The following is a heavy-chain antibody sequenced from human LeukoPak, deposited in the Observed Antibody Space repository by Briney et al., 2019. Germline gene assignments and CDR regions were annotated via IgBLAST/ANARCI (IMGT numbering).Heavy chain of an antibody. CDR3: ARDQSLLYFDY. Sequence: GGSLRLSCSASGFTFSSCGMHWVRQAPEKGLEYISGISSNGGSTYYADSVKGRVTISRDNSKNTLYLQMSSLRAEDTAVYYCARDQSLLYFDYWGQGTLVTVSS. D-gene: IGHD2-15*01. CDR1: GFTFSSCG. V-gene: IGHV3-64*04. J-gene: IGHJ4*02. CDR2: ISSNGGST.